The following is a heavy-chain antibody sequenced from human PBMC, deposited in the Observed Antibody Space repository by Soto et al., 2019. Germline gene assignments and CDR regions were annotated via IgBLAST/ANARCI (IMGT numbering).Heavy chain of an antibody. CDR1: GFTFSSYA. V-gene: IGHV3-23*01. D-gene: IGHD3-9*01. J-gene: IGHJ6*02. CDR3: AKDHVNLLTGFFHYYGMDV. Sequence: PGGSLRLSCAASGFTFSSYAMSWVRQAPGKGLEWVSGISDSGGHTYYADSVKGRFTISRDDSKNTLYLQMNSLRAEDTAVYYCAKDHVNLLTGFFHYYGMDVWGQGTTVTVSS. CDR2: ISDSGGHT.